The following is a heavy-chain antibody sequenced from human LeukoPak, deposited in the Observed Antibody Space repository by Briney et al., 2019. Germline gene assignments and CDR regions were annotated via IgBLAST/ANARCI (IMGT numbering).Heavy chain of an antibody. J-gene: IGHJ3*02. D-gene: IGHD3-10*01. CDR2: IFYSGGT. CDR3: AKSIGYGLVDI. V-gene: IGHV4-39*07. Sequence: SETLSLTCTVSGGSLNTPNYYWGWIRQTPGKGLEWIGNIFYSGGTYYSPSLTSRVTISLDTSRSQFSLRLNSVTAADTAVYYCAKSIGYGLVDIWGQGTMVTVSS. CDR1: GGSLNTPNYY.